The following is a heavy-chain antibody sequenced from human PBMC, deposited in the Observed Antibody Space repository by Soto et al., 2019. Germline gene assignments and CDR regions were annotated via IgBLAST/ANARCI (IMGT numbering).Heavy chain of an antibody. CDR2: INSDGSST. J-gene: IGHJ4*02. CDR1: GFTFSSYW. CDR3: SRAVDASGSYSLDY. Sequence: GGSLRLSCAASGFTFSSYWMHWVRQAPGKGLVWVSRINSDGSSTSYADSVKGRFTISRDNAKNTLHLQMNSLRAEDTAVYYCSRAVDASGSYSLDYWGQGTLVTVSS. V-gene: IGHV3-74*01. D-gene: IGHD3-10*01.